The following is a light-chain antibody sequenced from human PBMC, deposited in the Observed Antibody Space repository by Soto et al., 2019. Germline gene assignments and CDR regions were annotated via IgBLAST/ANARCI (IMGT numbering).Light chain of an antibody. CDR2: AAS. V-gene: IGKV1-17*01. Sequence: DIQMTQSPSSVSASVGDRFTITCRASQTINSWLAWYQQKPGKAPKRLIYAASSLQSGVPSRFSGSGSGTEFTLTISSLQPEDFATYYCLQHNSYPPTFGQGTRLEIK. CDR3: LQHNSYPPT. CDR1: QTINSW. J-gene: IGKJ5*01.